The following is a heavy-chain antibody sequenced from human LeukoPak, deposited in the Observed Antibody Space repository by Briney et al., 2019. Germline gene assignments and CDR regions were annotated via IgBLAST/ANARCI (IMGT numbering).Heavy chain of an antibody. V-gene: IGHV4-4*07. Sequence: SETLSLACTVSNGSVGSNFWTYMRQPAGQGLEWIGRIHTSGTTNYNPSLKSRVTMSVDTSKNQFSLELSSVTAADTAVYYCAREETTRSLRAFDCWGQGTLVTVSS. D-gene: IGHD5-12*01. CDR1: NGSVGSNF. CDR2: IHTSGTT. CDR3: AREETTRSLRAFDC. J-gene: IGHJ4*02.